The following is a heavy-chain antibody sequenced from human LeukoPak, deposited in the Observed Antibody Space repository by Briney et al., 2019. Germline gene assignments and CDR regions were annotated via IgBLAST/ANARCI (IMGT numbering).Heavy chain of an antibody. CDR3: AKVAVRGLNYFDY. J-gene: IGHJ4*02. Sequence: PGGSLRISCAASGFTLSSYGILWVRRAPGKGLEWVAAVSNDGNNKYYADSVKGRFTISRDNSKSTLFLQMDSLRDEDSAVYYCAKVAVRGLNYFDYWGQGTLVTVSS. CDR1: GFTLSSYG. CDR2: VSNDGNNK. V-gene: IGHV3-30*18.